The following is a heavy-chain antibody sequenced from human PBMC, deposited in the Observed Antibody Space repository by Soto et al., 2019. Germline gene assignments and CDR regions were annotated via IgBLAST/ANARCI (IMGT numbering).Heavy chain of an antibody. V-gene: IGHV1-8*01. D-gene: IGHD4-17*01. CDR1: GYPFTSYD. CDR2: KNPNSGNT. J-gene: IGHJ5*02. Sequence: ASGKVSFKASGYPFTSYDINWGRQGTGPRLEWMGWKNPNSGNTGYAQKFQGRVTMTRNTTISTAYMELSSLRSEDTAVYYFARVRRTFFHWFDPWGQGTLVTVSS. CDR3: ARVRRTFFHWFDP.